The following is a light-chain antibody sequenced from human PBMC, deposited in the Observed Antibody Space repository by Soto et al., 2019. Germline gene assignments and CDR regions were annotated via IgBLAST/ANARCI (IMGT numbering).Light chain of an antibody. CDR2: DAS. J-gene: IGKJ4*01. Sequence: DIQMTQSPSSLSASVGDRVTITCQASQDITNYLNWYQQKPGKAPKILIYDASVLEAGVPSRFSGGGSGKHFTLTITSLQAEDVATYYCQQFDNLPLTFGGGTNLEIK. CDR1: QDITNY. V-gene: IGKV1-33*01. CDR3: QQFDNLPLT.